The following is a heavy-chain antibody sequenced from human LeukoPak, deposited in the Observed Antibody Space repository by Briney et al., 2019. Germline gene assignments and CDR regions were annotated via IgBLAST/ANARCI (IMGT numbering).Heavy chain of an antibody. CDR2: IYHSGST. V-gene: IGHV4-30-2*01. CDR1: GGSISSGGYY. CDR3: ARDNSRDYGGSRGYFDY. J-gene: IGHJ4*02. D-gene: IGHD4-23*01. Sequence: SETLSLTCTVSGGSISSGGYYWSWIRQPPGKGLEWIGYIYHSGSTYYNPSLKSRVTISVDRSKNQFSLKLSSVTAADTAVYYCARDNSRDYGGSRGYFDYWGQGTLVTVSS.